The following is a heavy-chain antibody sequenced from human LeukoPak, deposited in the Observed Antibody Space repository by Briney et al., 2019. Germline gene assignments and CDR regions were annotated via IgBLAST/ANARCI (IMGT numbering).Heavy chain of an antibody. CDR3: ARANYGMDV. V-gene: IGHV4-39*07. CDR1: GGSISSSSYY. J-gene: IGHJ6*02. Sequence: SETLSLTCTVSGGSISSSSYYWGWIRQPPGKGLEWIGEINHSGSTNYNPSLKSRVTISVDTSKNQFSLKLSSVTAADTAVYYCARANYGMDVWGQGTTVTVSS. CDR2: INHSGST.